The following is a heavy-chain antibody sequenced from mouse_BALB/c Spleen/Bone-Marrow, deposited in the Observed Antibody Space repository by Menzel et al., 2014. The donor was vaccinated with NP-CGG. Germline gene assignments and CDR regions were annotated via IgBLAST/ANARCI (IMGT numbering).Heavy chain of an antibody. D-gene: IGHD4-1*01. J-gene: IGHJ4*01. CDR2: ISSGSSTI. V-gene: IGHV5-17*02. CDR3: ATGTRAMDY. CDR1: GFTFSSFG. Sequence: EVKLMESGGGLVQPGGSRKLSCAASGFTFSSFGMHWVRQAPEKGLEWVAYISSGSSTIYYADTVKGRFTISRDNPKNTLFLQMTSLRSEDTAMYYCATGTRAMDYWGQGASVTVSP.